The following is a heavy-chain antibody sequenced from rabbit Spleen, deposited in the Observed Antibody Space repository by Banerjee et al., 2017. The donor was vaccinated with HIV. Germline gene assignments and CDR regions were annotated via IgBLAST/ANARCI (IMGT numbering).Heavy chain of an antibody. D-gene: IGHD8-1*01. CDR1: GFSFSSSDY. Sequence: EESGGDLVPPGASLTLTCTSSGFSFSSSDYMCWVRQAPGKGLEWISCIAGSSSDFTYSASWAKGRFTISKTSSTTVTLQMTSLTAADTATYFCARDTGSSFSSYGMDLWGPGTLVTVS. J-gene: IGHJ6*01. CDR3: ARDTGSSFSSYGMDL. CDR2: IAGSSSDFT. V-gene: IGHV1S40*01.